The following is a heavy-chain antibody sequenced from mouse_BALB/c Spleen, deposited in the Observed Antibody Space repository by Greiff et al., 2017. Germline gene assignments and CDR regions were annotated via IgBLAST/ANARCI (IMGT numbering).Heavy chain of an antibody. Sequence: VQLQQSGPELVKPGASVKISCKASGYSFTGYYMHWVKQSHVKSLEWIGRINPYNGATSYNQNFKDKASLTVDKSSSTAYMELHSLTSEDSAVYYCARSDGYDPWFAYWGQGTLVTVSA. J-gene: IGHJ3*01. CDR3: ARSDGYDPWFAY. CDR1: GYSFTGYY. V-gene: IGHV1-31*01. D-gene: IGHD2-2*01. CDR2: INPYNGAT.